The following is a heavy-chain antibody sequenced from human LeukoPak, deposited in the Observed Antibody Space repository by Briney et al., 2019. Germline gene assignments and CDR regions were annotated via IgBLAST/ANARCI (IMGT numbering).Heavy chain of an antibody. J-gene: IGHJ4*02. CDR3: ARDYYCSGGSCLYFDY. V-gene: IGHV3-33*01. D-gene: IGHD2-15*01. Sequence: GGSLRLSCAASGFTFSSYGMHWVRQAPVKGLEWVAVMYYDGISKYYADSVKGRFTISRDNSKNTLYLQMNSLRVEDTAVYYCARDYYCSGGSCLYFDYWGQGTLVTVS. CDR1: GFTFSSYG. CDR2: MYYDGISK.